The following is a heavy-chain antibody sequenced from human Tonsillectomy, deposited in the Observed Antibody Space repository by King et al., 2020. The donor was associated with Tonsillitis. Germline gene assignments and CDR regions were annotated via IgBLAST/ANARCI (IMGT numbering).Heavy chain of an antibody. Sequence: VQLVESGGGLVQPGGSLRLSCAASGFTFSSYAISWVRQAPGKGLEWVSAISGSGGSTYYADFVKGRVTISRDNSKNTLYLQMNSLRAEDTAVYYCAKDWGSKGVVITHDAFDIWGQGTMVTVSS. CDR2: ISGSGGST. CDR1: GFTFSSYA. D-gene: IGHD3-22*01. V-gene: IGHV3-23*04. J-gene: IGHJ3*02. CDR3: AKDWGSKGVVITHDAFDI.